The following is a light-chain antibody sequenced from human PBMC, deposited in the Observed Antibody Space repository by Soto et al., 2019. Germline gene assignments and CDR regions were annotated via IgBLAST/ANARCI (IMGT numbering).Light chain of an antibody. CDR3: QAWDSSTVV. CDR1: RLGDKY. Sequence: SYELTQPPSVSVSPGQTASITCSGDRLGDKYACWYQQKPGQSPMLVMFQDNKRPSGIPERFSGSNSGNTATLTISETQAMDEGDYYCQAWDSSTVVFGRGTKLTVL. V-gene: IGLV3-1*01. J-gene: IGLJ2*01. CDR2: QDN.